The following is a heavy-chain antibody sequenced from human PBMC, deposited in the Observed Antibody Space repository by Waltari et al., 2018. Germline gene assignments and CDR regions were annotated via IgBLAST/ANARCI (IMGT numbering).Heavy chain of an antibody. CDR1: GFTFSSYS. Sequence: EVQLVESGGGLVKPGGSLRLSCAASGFTFSSYSMNWVRQAPGKGLCWCYSFSSSSSYLYYAHSGKGRFTISRDNAKNSLYLQMNSLRAEDTAVYYCARDGQWLEGAFDIWGQGTMVTVSS. D-gene: IGHD6-19*01. CDR2: FSSSSSYL. V-gene: IGHV3-21*01. J-gene: IGHJ3*02. CDR3: ARDGQWLEGAFDI.